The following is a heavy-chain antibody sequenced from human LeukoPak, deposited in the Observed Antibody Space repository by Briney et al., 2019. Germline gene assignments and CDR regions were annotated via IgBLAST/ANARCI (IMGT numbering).Heavy chain of an antibody. V-gene: IGHV4-4*07. CDR3: ARGTLYSGWSYYFDY. CDR2: IYSSGST. D-gene: IGHD6-19*01. CDR1: GGSISSYY. J-gene: IGHJ4*02. Sequence: SETLSLTCTVSGGSISSYYWSWIRQPAGKGLEWIGRIYSSGSTDYNPSLKSRVTMSVDTSKNKFSLRLSSVTAADTAMYYCARGTLYSGWSYYFDYWGQGSQVTVSS.